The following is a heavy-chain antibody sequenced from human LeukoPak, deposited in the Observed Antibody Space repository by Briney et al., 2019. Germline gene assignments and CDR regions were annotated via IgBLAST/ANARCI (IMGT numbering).Heavy chain of an antibody. CDR3: ARGDDCSGGSCYFDLGAHFDY. J-gene: IGHJ4*02. D-gene: IGHD2-15*01. V-gene: IGHV4-39*07. CDR1: GGSISSSSYY. Sequence: SETLSLTCTVSGGSISSSSYYWGWIRQPPGKGLEWIGSIYYSGSTYYNPSLKSRVTISVDTSKNQFSLKLSSVTAADTAVYYCARGDDCSGGSCYFDLGAHFDYWGQGTLVTVSS. CDR2: IYYSGST.